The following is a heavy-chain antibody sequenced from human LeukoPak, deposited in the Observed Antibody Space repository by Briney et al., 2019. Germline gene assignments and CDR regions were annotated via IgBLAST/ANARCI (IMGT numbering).Heavy chain of an antibody. CDR3: ARNLFGDGEDY. CDR1: GFTFSSYS. CDR2: ISSSSSSYI. J-gene: IGHJ4*02. D-gene: IGHD3-10*02. V-gene: IGHV3-21*01. Sequence: GGSLRLSCAASGFTFSSYSMNWVRQAPGKGLEWVSSISSSSSSYIYYADSVKGRFTISRDNAKNSLYLQMNSLRAEDTAVYYCARNLFGDGEDYWGQGTLVTVSS.